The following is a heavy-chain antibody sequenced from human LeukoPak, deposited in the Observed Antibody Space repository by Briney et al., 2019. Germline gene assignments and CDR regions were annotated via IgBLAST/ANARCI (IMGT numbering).Heavy chain of an antibody. D-gene: IGHD2-21*01. CDR1: GYTFSTYV. CDR2: ISDYNGNT. J-gene: IGHJ4*02. V-gene: IGHV1-18*01. Sequence: ASVRVSCKTSGYTFSTYVINWVRQAPGQGLEWMGWISDYNGNTNYAQKFRGRVTMTTDTSTSTAYMELRSLRSDDTAVYYCARVPPIPPVTEFDYWGQGTLVIVSS. CDR3: ARVPPIPPVTEFDY.